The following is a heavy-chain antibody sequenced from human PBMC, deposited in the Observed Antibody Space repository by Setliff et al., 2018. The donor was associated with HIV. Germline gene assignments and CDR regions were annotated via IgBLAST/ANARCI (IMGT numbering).Heavy chain of an antibody. CDR1: GFTFSIYA. CDR2: ISYDGSYE. Sequence: GGSLRLSCAASGFTFSIYAMHWVRQAPGKGLEWVAFISYDGSYEYYADSVKGRFTISRDNSKNTLYLQMNSLRAEDTAVYYCAEGGYGSGIGSRELDYWGQGTLVTVSS. J-gene: IGHJ4*02. D-gene: IGHD3-10*01. V-gene: IGHV3-30*04. CDR3: AEGGYGSGIGSRELDY.